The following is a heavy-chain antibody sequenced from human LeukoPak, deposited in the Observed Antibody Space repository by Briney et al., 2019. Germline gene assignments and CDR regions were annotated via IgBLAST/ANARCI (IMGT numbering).Heavy chain of an antibody. V-gene: IGHV4-59*01. CDR3: ARLYYDSSGYYYYFDY. J-gene: IGHJ4*02. CDR1: GGSISSYY. Sequence: SETLSLTCTVSGGSISSYYWSWIRRPPGKGLEWIGYIYYSGSTNYNPSLKSRVTISVDTSKNQFSLKLSSVTAADTAVYYCARLYYDSSGYYYYFDYWGQGTLVTVSS. D-gene: IGHD3-22*01. CDR2: IYYSGST.